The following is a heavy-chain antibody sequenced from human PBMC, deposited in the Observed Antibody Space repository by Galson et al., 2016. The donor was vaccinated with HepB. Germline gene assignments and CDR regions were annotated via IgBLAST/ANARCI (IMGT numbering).Heavy chain of an antibody. CDR2: ISSSSSTI. D-gene: IGHD3-22*01. Sequence: SLRLSCAASGFNFRTYSMNWVRQAPGKGLEWVSYISSSSSTIYYADSVKGRFTISRDNAKSSLFLQMNSLRAEDTALYYCATDLVVSSRFSAFDLWGQGTMVSVSS. V-gene: IGHV3-48*01. J-gene: IGHJ3*01. CDR1: GFNFRTYS. CDR3: ATDLVVSSRFSAFDL.